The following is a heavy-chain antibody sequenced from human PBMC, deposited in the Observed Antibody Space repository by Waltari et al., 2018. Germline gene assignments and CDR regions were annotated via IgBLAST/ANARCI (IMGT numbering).Heavy chain of an antibody. CDR2: IYSGGST. D-gene: IGHD2-8*01. Sequence: EVQLLESGGGLVQPGGSLRLSCAASGFTFSSYAMSWVRQAPGKGLEWVSVIYSGGSTYYADSVKGRFTISRDNSKNTLYLQMNSLRAEDTAVYYCAKEGPSARDIVLMVPAAAGENAFDIWGQGTMVTVSS. CDR1: GFTFSSYA. V-gene: IGHV3-23*03. CDR3: AKEGPSARDIVLMVPAAAGENAFDI. J-gene: IGHJ3*02.